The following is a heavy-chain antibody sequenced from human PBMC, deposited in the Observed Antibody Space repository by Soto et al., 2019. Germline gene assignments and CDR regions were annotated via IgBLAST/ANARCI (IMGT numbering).Heavy chain of an antibody. CDR1: GGSFSGYY. CDR2: INHSGST. Sequence: PSETLSLTCAVYGGSFSGYYWSWIRQPPGKGLEWIGEINHSGSTNYNPSLKSRVTISVDTSKNQFSLKLTSVTAADTAVYYCARDKITGLVDYWGQGTLVTVSS. J-gene: IGHJ4*02. D-gene: IGHD2-8*02. V-gene: IGHV4-34*01. CDR3: ARDKITGLVDY.